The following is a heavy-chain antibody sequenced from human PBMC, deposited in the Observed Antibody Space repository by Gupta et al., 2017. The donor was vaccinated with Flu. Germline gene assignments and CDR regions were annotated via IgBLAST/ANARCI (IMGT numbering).Heavy chain of an antibody. CDR2: INWNSGSI. V-gene: IGHV3-9*01. Sequence: EVQLVESGGGLVQPGRSLRLSCVASGFTFDDYAMHWVRQAPGKGLEWVSGINWNSGSIGYADSVKGRFTISRDNAKNSLYLQMNSLRAEDTALYYCAKDSSSWADFDYWGQGTLVTVSS. CDR3: AKDSSSWADFDY. J-gene: IGHJ4*02. CDR1: GFTFDDYA. D-gene: IGHD6-13*01.